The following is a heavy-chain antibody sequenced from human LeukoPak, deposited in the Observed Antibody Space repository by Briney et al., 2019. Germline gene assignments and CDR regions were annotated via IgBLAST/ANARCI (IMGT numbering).Heavy chain of an antibody. CDR2: IYTSGST. CDR1: GGSISSYY. V-gene: IGHV4-4*07. J-gene: IGHJ6*03. CDR3: ARNYYGSGSYYSSARKENYYYYMDV. D-gene: IGHD3-10*01. Sequence: SETLSLTCTVSGGSISSYYWSWIRQPAGKGLEWIGRIYTSGSTNYSPSLKSRVTMSVDTSKNQFSLKLSSVTAADTAVYYCARNYYGSGSYYSSARKENYYYYMDVWGKGTTVTISS.